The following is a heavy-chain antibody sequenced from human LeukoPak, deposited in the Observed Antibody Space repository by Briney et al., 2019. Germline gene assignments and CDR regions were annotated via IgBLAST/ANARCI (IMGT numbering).Heavy chain of an antibody. Sequence: SETLSLTCAVYGGSFSGYYWSWIRQPPGKGLEWIGEINHSGSTNYNPSLKSRVTISVDTSKNQFSLKLSSVTAADTAVYYCARGVQSDRCSGGSCYVDYWGQGTLVTVSS. CDR3: ARGVQSDRCSGGSCYVDY. CDR2: INHSGST. D-gene: IGHD2-15*01. J-gene: IGHJ4*02. CDR1: GGSFSGYY. V-gene: IGHV4-34*01.